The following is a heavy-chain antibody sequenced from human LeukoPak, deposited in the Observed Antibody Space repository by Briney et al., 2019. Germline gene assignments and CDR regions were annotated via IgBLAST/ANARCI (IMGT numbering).Heavy chain of an antibody. CDR2: IKQDGSEK. V-gene: IGHV3-7*01. D-gene: IGHD3-10*01. CDR3: ARDLFYGSGSYFDY. J-gene: IGHJ4*02. CDR1: GFTSSSYW. Sequence: PGGSLRLSCAASGFTSSSYWMSWFRQAPGKGLEWVANIKQDGSEKYYVDSVKGRFTISRDNAKNSLYLQMNSLRAEDTAVYYCARDLFYGSGSYFDYWGQGTLVTVSS.